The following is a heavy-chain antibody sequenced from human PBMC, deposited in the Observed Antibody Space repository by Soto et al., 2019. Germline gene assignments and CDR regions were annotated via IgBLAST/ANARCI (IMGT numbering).Heavy chain of an antibody. D-gene: IGHD3-22*01. Sequence: EVQLVESGGGLVQPGRSLRLSCAASGFTFDDYAMHWVRQAPGKGLEWVSGISWNSGSIAYADSVKGRFTISRDNAKNSLYLQMNSLRAEDTALYYCAKSHDYDARDYFDYWGQGTLVTVSS. V-gene: IGHV3-9*01. CDR1: GFTFDDYA. CDR2: ISWNSGSI. CDR3: AKSHDYDARDYFDY. J-gene: IGHJ4*02.